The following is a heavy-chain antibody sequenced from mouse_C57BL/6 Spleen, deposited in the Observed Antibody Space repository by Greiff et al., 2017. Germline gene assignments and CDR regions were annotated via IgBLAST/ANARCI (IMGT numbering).Heavy chain of an antibody. CDR1: GFTFSDYG. Sequence: EVKVVESGGGLVKPGGSLKLSCAASGFTFSDYGMHWVRQAPEKGLEWVAYISSGSSTIYYADTVKGRFTISRDNAKNTLFLQMTSLRSEDTAMYYCARDYYGNYVGYFDVWGTGTTVTVSS. D-gene: IGHD2-1*01. CDR3: ARDYYGNYVGYFDV. V-gene: IGHV5-17*01. J-gene: IGHJ1*03. CDR2: ISSGSSTI.